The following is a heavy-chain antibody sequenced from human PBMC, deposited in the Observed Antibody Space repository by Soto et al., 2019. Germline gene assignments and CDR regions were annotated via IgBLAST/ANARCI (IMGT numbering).Heavy chain of an antibody. V-gene: IGHV3-23*01. J-gene: IGHJ4*02. D-gene: IGHD3-16*01. Sequence: GSLRLSFAASGFTLSRYAISWVLQAPFKVPYWGSAISGSGGSTYYADSVKGRLTIDRDNSKNTLYLQTKSLRAEDTAVYYCAKDGVYYDYVWGGSDDYYFDYWGQGTMVPVSS. CDR3: AKDGVYYDYVWGGSDDYYFDY. CDR1: GFTLSRYA. CDR2: ISGSGGST.